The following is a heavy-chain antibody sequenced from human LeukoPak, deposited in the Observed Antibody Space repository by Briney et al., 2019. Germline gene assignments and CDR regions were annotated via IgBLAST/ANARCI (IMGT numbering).Heavy chain of an antibody. CDR3: AKDIKDSNYGMDV. V-gene: IGHV3-9*01. CDR1: GFTFDDYA. D-gene: IGHD4-11*01. Sequence: GGSLRLSCAASGFTFDDYAMHWVRQAPGKGLEWVSGISWNSGSIGYADSVKGRFTISRDNAKNSLYLQMNSLRAEDTALYYCAKDIKDSNYGMDVWGQGTTVTVSS. J-gene: IGHJ6*02. CDR2: ISWNSGSI.